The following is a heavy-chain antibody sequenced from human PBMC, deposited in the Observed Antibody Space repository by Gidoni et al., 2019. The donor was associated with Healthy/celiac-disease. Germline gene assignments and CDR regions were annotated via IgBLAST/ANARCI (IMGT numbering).Heavy chain of an antibody. J-gene: IGHJ6*02. V-gene: IGHV1-69*04. D-gene: IGHD3-16*01. CDR3: ARPFRGTYYYYGMDV. CDR2: IIPILGIA. Sequence: QVQLVQSGAEVKKPGSSVKVSCKASGGTFSSYAISWVRQAPGQGLEWMGRIIPILGIANYAQKFQGRVTITADKSTSTAYMELSSLRSEDTAVYYCARPFRGTYYYYGMDVWGQGTTVTVSS. CDR1: GGTFSSYA.